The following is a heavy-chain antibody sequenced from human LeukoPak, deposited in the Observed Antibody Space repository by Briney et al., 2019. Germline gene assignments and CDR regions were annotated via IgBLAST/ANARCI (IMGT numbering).Heavy chain of an antibody. V-gene: IGHV1-18*01. D-gene: IGHD2-2*02. J-gene: IGHJ4*02. CDR1: GYTFTSYG. CDR3: ARSISIVVVPAAIDYFDY. Sequence: GASVKVSCKASGYTFTSYGISWVRQAPGQGLGWMGWISAYNGNTNYAQKLQGRVTMTTDTSTSTAYMELRSLRSDDTAVYYCARSISIVVVPAAIDYFDYWGQGTLVTVSS. CDR2: ISAYNGNT.